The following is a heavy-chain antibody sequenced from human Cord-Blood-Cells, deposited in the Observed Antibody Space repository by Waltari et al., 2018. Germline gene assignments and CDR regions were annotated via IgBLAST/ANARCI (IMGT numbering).Heavy chain of an antibody. V-gene: IGHV3-53*01. D-gene: IGHD2-15*01. CDR3: ARGRYGGNLDY. CDR2: IDSGGST. Sequence: EVQLVESGGGLIQPGGSLRLSCAASGFTVSSNYISCVRQAPGKGLEWGSVIDSGGSTYYADSVKGRFTISRDNSKNTLYLQMNSLRAEDTAVYYCARGRYGGNLDYWGQGTLVTVSS. CDR1: GFTVSSNY. J-gene: IGHJ4*02.